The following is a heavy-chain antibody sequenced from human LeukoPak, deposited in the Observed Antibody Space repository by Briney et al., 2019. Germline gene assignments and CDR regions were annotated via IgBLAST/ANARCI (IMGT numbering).Heavy chain of an antibody. CDR1: GGSISSYY. V-gene: IGHV4-59*01. Sequence: PSETLSLTCTVSGGSISSYYWSWIRQPPGKGLEWIGYIYYSGSTNYNPSLKSRVTISVDTSKNQFSLKLSSVTAADTAVYYCARSPGEMRFLEWLDYFDYWGQGTLVTVSS. CDR2: IYYSGST. J-gene: IGHJ4*02. CDR3: ARSPGEMRFLEWLDYFDY. D-gene: IGHD3-3*01.